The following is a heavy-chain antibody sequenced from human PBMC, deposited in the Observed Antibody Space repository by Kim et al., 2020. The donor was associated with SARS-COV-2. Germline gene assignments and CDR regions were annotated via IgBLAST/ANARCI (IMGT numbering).Heavy chain of an antibody. D-gene: IGHD3-16*02. CDR1: GFTFSSYA. Sequence: GGSLRLSCAASGFTFSSYAMHWVRQAPGKGLEWVAVISYDGSNKYYADSVKGRFTISRDNSKNTLYLQMNSLRAEDTAVYYCARDSMITVGGVIVMSHFLQEMDVWPRDHGHRLL. CDR3: ARDSMITVGGVIVMSHFLQEMDV. CDR2: ISYDGSNK. V-gene: IGHV3-30-3*01. J-gene: IGHJ6*02.